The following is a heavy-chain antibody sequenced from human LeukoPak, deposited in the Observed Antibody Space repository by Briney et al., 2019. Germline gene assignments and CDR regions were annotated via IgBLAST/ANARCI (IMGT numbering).Heavy chain of an antibody. CDR2: INSDGSST. J-gene: IGHJ6*03. CDR3: ARGGAVLEWLSHYYYYYYYMDV. D-gene: IGHD3-3*01. CDR1: GFTFSSYW. V-gene: IGHV3-74*01. Sequence: GGSLRLSCAASGFTFSSYWMHWVRQAPGKGLVWVSRINSDGSSTSYADSVKGQFTISRDNAKNTLYLQMNSLRAEDTAVYYCARGGAVLEWLSHYYYYYYYMDVWGKGTTVTVSS.